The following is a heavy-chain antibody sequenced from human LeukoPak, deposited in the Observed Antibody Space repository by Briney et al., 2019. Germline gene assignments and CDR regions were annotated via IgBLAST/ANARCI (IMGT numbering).Heavy chain of an antibody. CDR1: GGAISNDNFY. CDR2: INYNGTT. V-gene: IGHV4-39*01. CDR3: ARLFDS. Sequence: PSETLSLTCTVSGGAISNDNFYWGWVRQPPGKGLEWVGSINYNGTTYYNPSLRGRVSISVDTSRTQFFLRLSSVTAADTAVYYCARLFDSWGQGTLVTVSS. J-gene: IGHJ4*02.